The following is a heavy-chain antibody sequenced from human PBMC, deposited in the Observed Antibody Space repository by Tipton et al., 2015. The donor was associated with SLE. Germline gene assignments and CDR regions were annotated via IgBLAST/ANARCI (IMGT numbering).Heavy chain of an antibody. V-gene: IGHV4-59*12. J-gene: IGHJ4*02. Sequence: TLSLTCTVSGGSISSYYWSWIRQPPGKGLEWIGYIYYSGSTNYNPSLKSRVTISVDTSKNQFSLKLSSVTAADTAVYYCAREDYGDFPFDYWGQGTLVTVSS. CDR3: AREDYGDFPFDY. CDR1: GGSISSYY. CDR2: IYYSGST. D-gene: IGHD4-17*01.